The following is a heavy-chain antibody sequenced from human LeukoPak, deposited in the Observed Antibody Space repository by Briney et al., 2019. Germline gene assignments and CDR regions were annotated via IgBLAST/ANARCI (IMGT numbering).Heavy chain of an antibody. Sequence: GGSLRLSCAASGFTFDDYAMHWVRQAPGKGLEWVSGISWNSGSIGYADSVKGRFTISRDNAKNSLYLQMNSLRAEDTALYYCAKDSTLDLWGRGTLVTVSS. CDR3: AKDSTLDL. CDR1: GFTFDDYA. CDR2: ISWNSGSI. J-gene: IGHJ2*01. V-gene: IGHV3-9*01.